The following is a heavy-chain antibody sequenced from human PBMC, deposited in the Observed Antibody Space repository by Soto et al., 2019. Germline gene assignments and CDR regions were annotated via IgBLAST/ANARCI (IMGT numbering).Heavy chain of an antibody. V-gene: IGHV1-58*01. CDR3: AASERIAVAGTLDY. CDR2: IVVGSGNT. Sequence: GASVKVSCKASGFTFTSSAVQWVRQARGQRLEWIGWIVVGSGNTNYAQKFQERVTITRDMSTSTAYMELSSLRSEDTAVYYCAASERIAVAGTLDYWGQGTLVTVSS. CDR1: GFTFTSSA. D-gene: IGHD6-19*01. J-gene: IGHJ4*02.